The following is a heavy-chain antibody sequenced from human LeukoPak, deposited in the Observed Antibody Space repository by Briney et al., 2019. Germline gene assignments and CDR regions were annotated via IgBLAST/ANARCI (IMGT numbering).Heavy chain of an antibody. CDR1: GGSISTTSYF. J-gene: IGHJ5*02. CDR2: IYYSGTR. D-gene: IGHD2-2*01. Sequence: PSETLSLTCTVSGGSISTTSYFWAWIRQPPGGGLEWIGSIYYSGTRYCKSSLKSRVTISIERSKNHFSLNLNSLTAADTAVYYCARVYSSTHNWFDTWGQGTQVTVSS. V-gene: IGHV4-39*07. CDR3: ARVYSSTHNWFDT.